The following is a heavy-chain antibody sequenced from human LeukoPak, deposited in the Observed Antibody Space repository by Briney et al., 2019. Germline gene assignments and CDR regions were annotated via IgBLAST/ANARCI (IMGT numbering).Heavy chain of an antibody. Sequence: PWETLSLTCTVSGGSISSSSYYWDWLRQPPGKGLEWIGNVYYGGNTFYNSSLESRVTISVDMSKNQFSLKLTSLTAADTAVYYCARQRADYFYHYLDVWGKGTSVTVSS. V-gene: IGHV4-39*01. CDR2: VYYGGNT. CDR3: ARQRADYFYHYLDV. J-gene: IGHJ6*03. CDR1: GGSISSSSYY.